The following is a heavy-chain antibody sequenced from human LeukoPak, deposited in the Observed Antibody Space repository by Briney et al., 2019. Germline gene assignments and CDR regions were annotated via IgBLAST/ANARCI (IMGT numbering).Heavy chain of an antibody. CDR3: ARQFRDFWSGYFTFDV. V-gene: IGHV5-51*01. J-gene: IGHJ3*01. CDR1: GYTFSNNW. Sequence: GESLKISCKGSGYTFSNNWIGWVCQMPGKGLEWMGIIYPGDSDTTYSPSLQGQVTISADKSIDTAYLQWSSLKASDTAMYYCARQFRDFWSGYFTFDVWGQGTMVTVSS. CDR2: IYPGDSDT. D-gene: IGHD3-3*01.